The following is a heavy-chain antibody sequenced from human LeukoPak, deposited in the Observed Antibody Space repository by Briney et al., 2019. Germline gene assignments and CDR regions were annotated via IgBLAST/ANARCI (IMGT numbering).Heavy chain of an antibody. J-gene: IGHJ4*02. V-gene: IGHV3-7*03. CDR2: INQDGTEK. D-gene: IGHD1-26*01. Sequence: GESLRLSCAASGFTFSSYSMNWVRQAPGKGLEWVANINQDGTEKYYVDSVKGRFTISRDNAKNSLYLQMNSLRAEDTALYYCARDEEGGSYPLDYWGQGTLVTVSS. CDR1: GFTFSSYS. CDR3: ARDEEGGSYPLDY.